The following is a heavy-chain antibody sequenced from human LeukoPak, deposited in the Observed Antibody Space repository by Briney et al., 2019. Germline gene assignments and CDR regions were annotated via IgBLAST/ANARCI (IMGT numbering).Heavy chain of an antibody. CDR1: GGSISSSNW. D-gene: IGHD3-9*01. J-gene: IGHJ6*02. Sequence: TTSETLSLTCAVSGGSISSSNWWSWVRQPPGKGLEWIGEIYHSGSTNYNPSLKSRVTISVDKSKNQFSLKLSSVTAADTAVYYCARDLLVYDILTDYYYYGMDVWGQGTTVTVSS. CDR2: IYHSGST. V-gene: IGHV4-4*02. CDR3: ARDLLVYDILTDYYYYGMDV.